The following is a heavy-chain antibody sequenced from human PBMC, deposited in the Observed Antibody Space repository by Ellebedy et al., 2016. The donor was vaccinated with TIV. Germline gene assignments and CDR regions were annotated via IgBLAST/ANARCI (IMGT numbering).Heavy chain of an antibody. V-gene: IGHV3-21*01. J-gene: IGHJ5*02. CDR3: ARDPVTWTRGEAWFDP. CDR1: GFTFSSYS. Sequence: GESLKISCAASGFTFSSYSMNWVRQAPGKGLEWVSYISSSSSYIYYADSVKGRFTISRDNAKNSLYLQMNSLRAEDTAVYYCARDPVTWTRGEAWFDPWGQGTLVTVSS. D-gene: IGHD3/OR15-3a*01. CDR2: ISSSSSYI.